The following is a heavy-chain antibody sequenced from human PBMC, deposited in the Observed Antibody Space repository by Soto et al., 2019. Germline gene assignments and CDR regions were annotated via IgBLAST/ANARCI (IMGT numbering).Heavy chain of an antibody. CDR3: ARESVDTTALDY. CDR1: GFPFTDSL. J-gene: IGHJ4*02. Sequence: PGGSLRLSCAASGFPFTDSLMHWVRQTPGKGLVCVSRTSTDGSVIYYADAVKGRFTISRDNAKNLLYLQMNSLRAEDTAVYYCARESVDTTALDYWGQGTLVTVSS. CDR2: TSTDGSVI. D-gene: IGHD5-18*01. V-gene: IGHV3-11*04.